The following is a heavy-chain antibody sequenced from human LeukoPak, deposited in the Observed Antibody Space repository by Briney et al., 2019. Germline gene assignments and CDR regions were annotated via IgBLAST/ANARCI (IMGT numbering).Heavy chain of an antibody. V-gene: IGHV3-9*01. CDR2: ISWNSGSI. D-gene: IGHD6-19*01. Sequence: PGGSLRLSCAASGFTFDDYAMHWVRQAPGKGLEWVSGISWNSGSIGYADSVKGRFTISRDNAKNSLYLQMNSLRAEDTALYYCAKDIYGGISVAGTGGYFDYWGQGTLVTVSS. CDR3: AKDIYGGISVAGTGGYFDY. J-gene: IGHJ4*02. CDR1: GFTFDDYA.